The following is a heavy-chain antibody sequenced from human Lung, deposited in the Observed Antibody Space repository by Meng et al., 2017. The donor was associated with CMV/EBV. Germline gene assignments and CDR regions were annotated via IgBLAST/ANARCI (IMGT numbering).Heavy chain of an antibody. CDR1: GGSVSSGSYY. CDR2: IYYSGST. J-gene: IGHJ6*02. D-gene: IGHD3-3*01. CDR3: ARELYDFWSGYYFYYYGMDV. V-gene: IGHV4-61*01. Sequence: SETLSLXCTVSGGSVSSGSYYWSWIRQPPGKGLEWIGYIYYSGSTNYNPSLKSRVIISVVTSKNQFSLKLSSVTAADTAVYYCARELYDFWSGYYFYYYGMDVWGQGTTVTVSS.